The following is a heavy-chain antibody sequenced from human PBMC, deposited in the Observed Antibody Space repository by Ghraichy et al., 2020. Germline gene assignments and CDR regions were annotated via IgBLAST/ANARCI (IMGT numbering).Heavy chain of an antibody. CDR2: ISSSSIYI. V-gene: IGHV3-21*01. D-gene: IGHD2-2*01. J-gene: IGHJ3*02. CDR1: GFIFTSYS. Sequence: GGSLRLSCAASGFIFTSYSLNWVRQAPGNGLEWVSSISSSSIYIYYAESVQGRFTISRDNARNSLYLQMRSLRAEDTAVYYCASSTTSYRSSVRNAFDIWGQGTMVTVSS. CDR3: ASSTTSYRSSVRNAFDI.